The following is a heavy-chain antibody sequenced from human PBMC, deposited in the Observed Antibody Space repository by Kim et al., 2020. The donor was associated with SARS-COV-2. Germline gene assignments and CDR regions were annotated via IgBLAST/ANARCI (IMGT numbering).Heavy chain of an antibody. J-gene: IGHJ4*02. D-gene: IGHD1-26*01. Sequence: GGSLRLSCAASGFTFTNYAMSWVRQAPGKGLEWVSSISASGATTYYADSVKGRFIISRDNSRNTIYLQMSSLRADDTALYYCARLLVGRYFDSWGQGTLVSVSS. CDR3: ARLLVGRYFDS. CDR1: GFTFTNYA. V-gene: IGHV3-23*01. CDR2: ISASGATT.